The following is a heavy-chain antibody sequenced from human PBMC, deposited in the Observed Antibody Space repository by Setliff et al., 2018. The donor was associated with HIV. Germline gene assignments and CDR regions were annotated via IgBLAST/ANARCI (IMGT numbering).Heavy chain of an antibody. CDR1: GYTFGDYY. D-gene: IGHD6-13*01. J-gene: IGHJ4*02. Sequence: ASVKVSCKVSGYTFGDYYMHWVQQAPGKGLEWMGLVDPEGGKTIYAENFQGRDTITADTSTDTTYMKLSSLRSEDTAVYYCATGRIPGIPAVIVYWGQGTLVTVSS. CDR3: ATGRIPGIPAVIVY. V-gene: IGHV1-69-2*01. CDR2: VDPEGGKT.